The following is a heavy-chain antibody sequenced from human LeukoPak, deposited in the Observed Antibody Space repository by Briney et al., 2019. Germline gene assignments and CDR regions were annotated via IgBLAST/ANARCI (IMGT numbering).Heavy chain of an antibody. J-gene: IGHJ4*02. Sequence: QSGGSLRLSCAATGFTFSSHAMSWVRQAPGKGLEWVSAISASGGGTYYADSVKGRFSISRDNSKNTLYLQMNSLRAEDTAVYYCAKDGLDIVVVPAALPYFDYWGQGTLVTVSS. CDR2: ISASGGGT. CDR1: GFTFSSHA. V-gene: IGHV3-23*01. CDR3: AKDGLDIVVVPAALPYFDY. D-gene: IGHD2-2*03.